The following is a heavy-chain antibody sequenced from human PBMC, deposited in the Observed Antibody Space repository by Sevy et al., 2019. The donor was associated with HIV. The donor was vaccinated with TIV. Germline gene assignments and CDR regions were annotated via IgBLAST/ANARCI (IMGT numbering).Heavy chain of an antibody. Sequence: GGSLRLSCAASEFIFTGYWMNWVRQAPGKGLEWVANIDQDGSHKRYVDSVRGRFTISRDNANNFLYLQMSSLRADDTAVYYCARAGGWGNINHSNQILDIWGHGTKVTVSS. D-gene: IGHD3-16*01. V-gene: IGHV3-7*01. CDR2: IDQDGSHK. CDR3: ARAGGWGNINHSNQILDI. J-gene: IGHJ3*02. CDR1: EFIFTGYW.